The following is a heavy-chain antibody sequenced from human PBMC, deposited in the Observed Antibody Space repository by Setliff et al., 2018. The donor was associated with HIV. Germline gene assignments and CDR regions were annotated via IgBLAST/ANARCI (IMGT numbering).Heavy chain of an antibody. CDR2: VSVYNGKA. J-gene: IGHJ4*02. D-gene: IGHD3-10*01. CDR1: SNTFSKDV. CDR3: AADYYFASGLAA. V-gene: IGHV1-18*01. Sequence: ASVKVSCKASSNTFSKDVFNWVRQAPGQGLEWMGWVSVYNGKANYAQNFQNRISMTTDTSTSTVYMEVRGLRSDDTAVYYCAADYYFASGLAAWGQGTLVTVSS.